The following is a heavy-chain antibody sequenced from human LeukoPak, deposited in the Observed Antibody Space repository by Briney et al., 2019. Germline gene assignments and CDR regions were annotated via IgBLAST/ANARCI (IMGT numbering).Heavy chain of an antibody. Sequence: SVKVSCKASGGTFRSNAISWVRQAPGQGLEWMGGITPIFGTANYAQKFQGRVTITADESTSTAYMELSSLRSEDTAVYYCASGRYNWNPQEFDYWGQGTLVTVSS. CDR1: GGTFRSNA. J-gene: IGHJ4*02. D-gene: IGHD1-20*01. CDR2: ITPIFGTA. V-gene: IGHV1-69*13. CDR3: ASGRYNWNPQEFDY.